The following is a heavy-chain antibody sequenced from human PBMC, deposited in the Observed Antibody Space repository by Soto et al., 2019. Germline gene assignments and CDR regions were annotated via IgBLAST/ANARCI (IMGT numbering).Heavy chain of an antibody. CDR2: VFYSGNT. V-gene: IGHV4-59*01. Sequence: QVQLQESGPGLVKPSETLSLTCTVSGVSISTYYWTWIRQPPGKGLEWIGQVFYSGNTNYNPSLKSRVTISVDASRNQFSLRLSSVTAADTAVYYCASRDYSEAFDIWGQGTLVTGSS. J-gene: IGHJ3*02. CDR3: ASRDYSEAFDI. CDR1: GVSISTYY. D-gene: IGHD4-4*01.